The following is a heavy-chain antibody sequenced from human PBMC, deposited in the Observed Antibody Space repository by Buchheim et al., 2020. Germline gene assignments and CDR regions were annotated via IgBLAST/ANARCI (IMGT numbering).Heavy chain of an antibody. CDR1: GYTFISYY. Sequence: QVQLVQSGAEVKKPGASVKVSCKASGYTFISYYIHWVRQAPGQGLEWMGIINPSGDSTSYAQKFQGRVTMTRDTSTSTVDMDLSSLRSEDTAVYYCARGPGYCTNGVCPDFDYWGQGTL. J-gene: IGHJ4*02. CDR3: ARGPGYCTNGVCPDFDY. D-gene: IGHD2-8*01. CDR2: INPSGDST. V-gene: IGHV1-46*03.